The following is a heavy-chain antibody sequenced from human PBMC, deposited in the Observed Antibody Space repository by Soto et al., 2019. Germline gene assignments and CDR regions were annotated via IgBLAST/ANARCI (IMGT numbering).Heavy chain of an antibody. D-gene: IGHD3-10*01. J-gene: IGHJ4*02. CDR3: ARDQESITDRILQY. CDR2: ISAYNGNT. Sequence: ASVKVSCKASGDTFASFGFSWVRQAPGQGLEWLGWISAYNGNTHYAQKVRDRVTLTTDTSTNTAYMELRSPTSDDTVVYYCARDQESITDRILQYWGQGTRVTVSS. V-gene: IGHV1-18*01. CDR1: GDTFASFG.